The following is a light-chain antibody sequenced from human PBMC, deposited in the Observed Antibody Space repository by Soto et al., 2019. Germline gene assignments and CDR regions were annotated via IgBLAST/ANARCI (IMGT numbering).Light chain of an antibody. V-gene: IGKV1-39*01. CDR2: AAS. CDR1: QSVTSY. Sequence: DIQMTQSPSSLSASIGDRVTITCRASQSVTSYLNWYQQKPGKAPTLLIYAASSLHSGVPPRFRGGGSGTDFTLTINSLQPEDFATYYCQQSYSSQYTFGQGTKLEIK. J-gene: IGKJ2*01. CDR3: QQSYSSQYT.